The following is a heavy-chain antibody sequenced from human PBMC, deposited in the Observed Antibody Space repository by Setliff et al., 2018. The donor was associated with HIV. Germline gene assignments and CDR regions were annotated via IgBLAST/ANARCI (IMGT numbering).Heavy chain of an antibody. CDR3: AHVNYYRDVYFDS. CDR1: GFSLATDGVA. V-gene: IGHV2-5*02. Sequence: SGPTLVNPTQTLTLTCDFSGFSLATDGVAVGWIRQPPGKGPEWLALIYWDDDVRYNPSLNTRLTITKGTSENQVVLTMSNMDPLDTATYFCAHVNYYRDVYFDSWGQGVLVTVSS. CDR2: IYWDDDV. J-gene: IGHJ4*01. D-gene: IGHD3-22*01.